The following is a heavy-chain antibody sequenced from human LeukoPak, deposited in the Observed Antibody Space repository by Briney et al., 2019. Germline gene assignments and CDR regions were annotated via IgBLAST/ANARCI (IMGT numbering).Heavy chain of an antibody. D-gene: IGHD6-19*01. V-gene: IGHV1-18*01. J-gene: IGHJ4*02. CDR2: ISAYNGNT. CDR1: GYTFTSYG. Sequence: GASVKVSCKASGYTFTSYGISWVQQAPGQGLEWMGWISAYNGNTNYAQKLQGRVTMTTDTSTSTAYMELRSLRPDDTAVYYCARVAVAVNYFDYWGQGTLVTVSS. CDR3: ARVAVAVNYFDY.